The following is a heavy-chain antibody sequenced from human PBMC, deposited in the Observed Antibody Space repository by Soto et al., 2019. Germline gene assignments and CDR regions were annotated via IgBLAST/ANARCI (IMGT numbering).Heavy chain of an antibody. Sequence: GGSLRLSCAASGFTVSSKYMSWVRQAPGKGLEWVSLIQSGGPTYYADSVKGRFTISRDNSKNTLYLQMNSLRAEDTAVYYCYSSGWYPYYFDYWGQGTLVTVSS. V-gene: IGHV3-66*01. CDR3: YSSGWYPYYFDY. CDR1: GFTVSSKY. D-gene: IGHD6-19*01. CDR2: IQSGGPT. J-gene: IGHJ4*02.